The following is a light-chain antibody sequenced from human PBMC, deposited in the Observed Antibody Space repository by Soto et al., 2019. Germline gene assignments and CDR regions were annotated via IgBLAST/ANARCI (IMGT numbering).Light chain of an antibody. CDR2: GAS. CDR1: QSVSSY. J-gene: IGKJ1*01. V-gene: IGKV3-15*01. CDR3: QQYNNWPPWT. Sequence: DIVLTQSPATLSFSPRQRANLXWRASQSVSSYLAWYQQKPGQAPRLLIYGASTRATGIPARFSGSGSGTEFTLTISSLQSEDFAVYYCQQYNNWPPWTFGQGTKVDIK.